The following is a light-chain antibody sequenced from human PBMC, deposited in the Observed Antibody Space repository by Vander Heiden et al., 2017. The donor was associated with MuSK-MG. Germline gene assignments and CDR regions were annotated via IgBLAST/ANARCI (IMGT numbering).Light chain of an antibody. CDR3: QVWDSSSDVV. Sequence: SYVLTQPPSVSVAPGKTARITCGGNNIGSKSVHWYQQKPAQAPVLVVYDDSDRASGIPARFSGSNSGNTATLTISRVEAGDEADYYCQVWDSSSDVVFGGGTKLTVL. J-gene: IGLJ2*01. CDR2: DDS. V-gene: IGLV3-21*03. CDR1: NIGSKS.